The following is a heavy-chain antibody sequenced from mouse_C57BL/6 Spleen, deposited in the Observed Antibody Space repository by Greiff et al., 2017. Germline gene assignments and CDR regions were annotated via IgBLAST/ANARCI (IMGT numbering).Heavy chain of an antibody. V-gene: IGHV1-52*01. Sequence: QVQLQQPGAELVRPGSSVKLSCKASGYTFTSYWMRWVQQRPIQGLEWIGNIDHSDSETHSNQNFKDKDTLTVDKSTRTAYMQLSRLTSEDSAVYDSSTFITTVSYYFDDWGQGTTLTVSS. CDR3: STFITTVSYYFDD. D-gene: IGHD1-1*01. CDR2: IDHSDSET. CDR1: GYTFTSYW. J-gene: IGHJ2*01.